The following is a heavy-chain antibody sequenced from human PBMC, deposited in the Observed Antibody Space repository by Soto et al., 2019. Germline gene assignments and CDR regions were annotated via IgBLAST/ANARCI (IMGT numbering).Heavy chain of an antibody. D-gene: IGHD3-10*01. Sequence: SETLSLTCTVSGGSISSGGYYWSWIRQHPGKGLEWIGYIYYSGSTYYNPSLKSRVTISVDTPKNQFSLKLSSVTAADTAVYYCAIDVMVRGVSVDYYYGMDVWGQGTTVTVSS. J-gene: IGHJ6*02. CDR2: IYYSGST. V-gene: IGHV4-31*03. CDR1: GGSISSGGYY. CDR3: AIDVMVRGVSVDYYYGMDV.